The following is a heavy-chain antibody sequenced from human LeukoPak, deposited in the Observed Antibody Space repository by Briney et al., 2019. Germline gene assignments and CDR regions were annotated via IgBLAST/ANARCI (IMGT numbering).Heavy chain of an antibody. J-gene: IGHJ4*02. Sequence: GGSLRLSCAASGFTFSDYYTSWIRQAPGKGLEWVSYISSSGSTIYYADSVKGRFTISRDNAKNSLYLQMNSLRAEDTAVYYCARDRAKGVGATMRTGGLADYWGQGTLVTVSS. V-gene: IGHV3-11*01. CDR3: ARDRAKGVGATMRTGGLADY. CDR2: ISSSGSTI. D-gene: IGHD1-26*01. CDR1: GFTFSDYY.